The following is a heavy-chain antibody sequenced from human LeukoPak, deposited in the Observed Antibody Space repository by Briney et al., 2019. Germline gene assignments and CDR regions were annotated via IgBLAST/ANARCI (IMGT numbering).Heavy chain of an antibody. D-gene: IGHD4-17*01. Sequence: GASVKVSCKASGYTFTSYAMHWVRQAPGQRLEWMGRINAGNGNTKYSQKFQGRVTITRDTSASTAYMELSSLRSEDTAVYYCARGPSTTVTLSYYYGMDVWGQGTTVTVSS. CDR3: ARGPSTTVTLSYYYGMDV. CDR1: GYTFTSYA. V-gene: IGHV1-3*01. CDR2: INAGNGNT. J-gene: IGHJ6*02.